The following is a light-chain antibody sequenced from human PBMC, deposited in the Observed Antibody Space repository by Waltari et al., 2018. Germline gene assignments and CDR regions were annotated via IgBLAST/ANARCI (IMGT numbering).Light chain of an antibody. CDR3: QQRYNSFT. J-gene: IGKJ3*01. V-gene: IGKV3-11*01. Sequence: ELVLTQSPATLSLSPGERATLSCRANQSVTSSLAWYQQKPGQAPRLLISDASNRATGIPARFSGSGSGTDFTLTISSLEPEDFAVYYCQQRYNSFTFGPGTKVEVK. CDR1: QSVTSS. CDR2: DAS.